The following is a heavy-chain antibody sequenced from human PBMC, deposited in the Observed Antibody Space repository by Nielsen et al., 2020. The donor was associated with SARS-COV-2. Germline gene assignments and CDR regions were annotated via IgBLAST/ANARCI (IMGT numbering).Heavy chain of an antibody. CDR1: GFTFDDYA. Sequence: ESLKISCAASGFTFDDYAMHWIRQPPGKGLEWIGEVNHIGTTNYNPSLKSRLTISIDTSKNQFSLKLRSVTAADTAVYYCARGLMSGTFYYGLDVWGQGSTVTVSS. D-gene: IGHD1-26*01. V-gene: IGHV4-34*01. CDR3: ARGLMSGTFYYGLDV. J-gene: IGHJ6*02. CDR2: VNHIGTT.